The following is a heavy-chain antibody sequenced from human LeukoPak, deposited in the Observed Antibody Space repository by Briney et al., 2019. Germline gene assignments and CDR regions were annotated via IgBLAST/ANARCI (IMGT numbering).Heavy chain of an antibody. Sequence: PGGSLRLSCAASGFTFSTYAMSWVRQAAGKGLEWVSLISGSGGGTYYADSVKGRFTISRDNSKNTLYLQMNSLRAEDTAVYYCAKDKGVTPYYFDYWGQGTLVTVSS. CDR2: ISGSGGGT. CDR1: GFTFSTYA. CDR3: AKDKGVTPYYFDY. V-gene: IGHV3-23*01. D-gene: IGHD5-18*01. J-gene: IGHJ4*02.